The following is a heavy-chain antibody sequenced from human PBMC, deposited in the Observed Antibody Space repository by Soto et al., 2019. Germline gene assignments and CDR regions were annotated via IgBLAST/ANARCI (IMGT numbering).Heavy chain of an antibody. J-gene: IGHJ4*02. D-gene: IGHD5-12*01. Sequence: TGGSLRLSCAASGFTFSSDAMSWVRQAPGKGLEWVSAISGSGTSTYFADSVKGRFTISRDNSKNTLYLQMNSLRAEDTAVYYCAKLPGSRDSAYDSRDYWGQGTLVTVSS. CDR3: AKLPGSRDSAYDSRDY. CDR1: GFTFSSDA. CDR2: ISGSGTST. V-gene: IGHV3-23*01.